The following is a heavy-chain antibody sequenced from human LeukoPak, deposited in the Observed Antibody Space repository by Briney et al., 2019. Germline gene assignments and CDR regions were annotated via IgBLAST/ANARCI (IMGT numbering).Heavy chain of an antibody. Sequence: SETLSLTCAVYGGSFSGYYWSWIRQPPGKGLEWIGEINHSGSTNYSPSLKSRVTISVDTSKNQFSLKLSSVTAADTAVYYCARGLGYYYGSGSSYYFDYWGQGTLVTVSS. J-gene: IGHJ4*02. D-gene: IGHD3-10*01. CDR3: ARGLGYYYGSGSSYYFDY. CDR2: INHSGST. CDR1: GGSFSGYY. V-gene: IGHV4-34*09.